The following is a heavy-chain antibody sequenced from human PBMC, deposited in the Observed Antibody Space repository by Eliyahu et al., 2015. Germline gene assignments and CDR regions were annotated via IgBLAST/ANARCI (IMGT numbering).Heavy chain of an antibody. J-gene: IGHJ5*02. CDR2: INHSGST. D-gene: IGHD6-13*01. V-gene: IGHV4-34*01. CDR3: ARQPLIIAAGTYNWFDP. Sequence: QVQLQQWGAGLLKPSETLSLTCAVYGGSFSGYYWSWXRQPPGKGLEWIGEINHSGSTNYNPSLKSRVTISVDTSKNQFSLKLSSVTAADTAVYYCARQPLIIAAGTYNWFDPWGQGTLVTVSS. CDR1: GGSFSGYY.